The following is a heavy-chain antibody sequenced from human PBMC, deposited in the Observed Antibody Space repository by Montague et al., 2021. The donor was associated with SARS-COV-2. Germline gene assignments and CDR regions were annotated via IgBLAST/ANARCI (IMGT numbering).Heavy chain of an antibody. J-gene: IGHJ4*02. V-gene: IGHV4-39*01. CDR1: GGSISSSSYY. D-gene: IGHD3-10*01. CDR2: IYYSGSP. CDR3: ARREDYYGSGSYPN. Sequence: SETLSLTCTVSGGSISSSSYYWGWIRQHSGKGLEWIGSIYYSGSPYYNPSLKSRVTISVDTSKNQFSLKLSSVTAADTAAYYCARREDYYGSGSYPNWGQGTLVTVSS.